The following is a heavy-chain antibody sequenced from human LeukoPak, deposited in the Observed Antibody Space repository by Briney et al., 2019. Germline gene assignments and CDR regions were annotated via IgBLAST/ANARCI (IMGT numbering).Heavy chain of an antibody. D-gene: IGHD4-11*01. CDR3: AKDRQGGFDYSYSPEH. V-gene: IGHV3-33*03. J-gene: IGHJ4*02. CDR1: GFTFSHFG. Sequence: PGGSLTLSCEASGFTFSHFGMHWVRQAPGKGLEWVAVIWSDGTNQYYADSVKGRFTISRDNFRNMVSLQMNRLRAEDTAVYYCAKDRQGGFDYSYSPEHWGQGSLVTVSS. CDR2: IWSDGTNQ.